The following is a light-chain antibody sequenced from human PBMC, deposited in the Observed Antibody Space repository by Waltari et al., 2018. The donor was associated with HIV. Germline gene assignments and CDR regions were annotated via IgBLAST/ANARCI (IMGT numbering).Light chain of an antibody. CDR3: RQETHWPPDT. CDR2: KVS. J-gene: IGKJ2*01. V-gene: IGKV2-30*02. CDR1: ESLVHSDGNTY. Sequence: VVMTQSPLSLPVTLGQPASISCRSSESLVHSDGNTYLNWFQQRTGQSPRRVIYKVSSRASGDPDRLSGSGSGTDFTLRITRVEAEDVGVYYCRQETHWPPDTFGQGTKLAIK.